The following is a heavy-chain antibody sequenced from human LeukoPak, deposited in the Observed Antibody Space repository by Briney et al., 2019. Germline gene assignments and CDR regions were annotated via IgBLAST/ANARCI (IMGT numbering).Heavy chain of an antibody. CDR3: ARHSDVIGAI. CDR2: IYPRDSDT. Sequence: GESLKISCKASGYTFTHQWTGWVRQMSGSGLEWMGIIYPRDSDTIYSPSFRGHVTISADTSINTAYLEWSSLEASDTAIYYCARHSDVIGAIWGQGTLVTVSS. CDR1: GYTFTHQW. V-gene: IGHV5-51*01. D-gene: IGHD3-10*01. J-gene: IGHJ4*02.